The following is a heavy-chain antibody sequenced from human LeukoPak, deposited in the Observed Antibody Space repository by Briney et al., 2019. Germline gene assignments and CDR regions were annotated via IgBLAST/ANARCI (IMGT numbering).Heavy chain of an antibody. CDR1: GYTFSSYW. V-gene: IGHV5-51*01. CDR2: IYPGDSDT. D-gene: IGHD3-3*01. CDR3: ARQNDFRLDY. J-gene: IGHJ4*02. Sequence: GESLKISCKGSGYTFSSYWIGWVRQMPGKGLEWMGIIYPGDSDTRYSPSLQGQVTISVDTSIGTAYLQWSSLKVSDTAIYYCARQNDFRLDYWGQGTLVTVSS.